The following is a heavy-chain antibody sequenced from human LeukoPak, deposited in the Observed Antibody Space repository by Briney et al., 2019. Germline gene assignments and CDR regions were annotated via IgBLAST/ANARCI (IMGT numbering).Heavy chain of an antibody. CDR3: ARMRRYYDFWSGSDAFNI. D-gene: IGHD3-3*01. J-gene: IGHJ3*02. V-gene: IGHV4-34*01. Sequence: SETLSLTCAVYGGSFSGYYWSWIRQPPGKGLEWIGEINHSGSTNYNPSLKSRVTISVDTSKNQFSLKLSSVTAADTAVYYCARMRRYYDFWSGSDAFNIWGQGTMVTVSS. CDR1: GGSFSGYY. CDR2: INHSGST.